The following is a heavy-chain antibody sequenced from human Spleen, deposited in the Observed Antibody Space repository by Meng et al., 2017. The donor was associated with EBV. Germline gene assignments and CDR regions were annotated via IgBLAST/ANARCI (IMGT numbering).Heavy chain of an antibody. J-gene: IGHJ5*02. D-gene: IGHD3-10*01. V-gene: IGHV4-39*07. Sequence: QPEGPDWGPGQMKSTMPTFLHATVFGGGSSGISSYSGRWLRPPGKGLVGLGRNLSSEATNSDPALMSRVPLSVVTPKNQFSWKLRSVSAADLAVYYCASRYGSRPGWFDPWGQGTLVTVSS. CDR1: GGGSSGISSY. CDR3: ASRYGSRPGWFDP. CDR2: NLSSEAT.